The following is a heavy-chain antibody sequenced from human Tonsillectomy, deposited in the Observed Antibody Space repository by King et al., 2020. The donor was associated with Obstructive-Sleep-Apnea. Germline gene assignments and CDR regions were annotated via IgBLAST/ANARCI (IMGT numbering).Heavy chain of an antibody. CDR2: IYHSGNT. D-gene: IGHD6-19*01. Sequence: QLQESGPGLVKPSGTLSLTCAVSGGSISSIYWWSWVSQPPGKGLEWIGEIYHSGNTHYNPSLKSRVTISVDKSKNQFSLKVSSVTAADTAVYFCARDLGSEAGPYFDYWGQGTLVTVSS. V-gene: IGHV4-4*02. CDR3: ARDLGSEAGPYFDY. CDR1: GGSISSIYW. J-gene: IGHJ4*02.